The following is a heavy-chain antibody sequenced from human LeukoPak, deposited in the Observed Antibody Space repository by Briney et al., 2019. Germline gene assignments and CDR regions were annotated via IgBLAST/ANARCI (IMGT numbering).Heavy chain of an antibody. V-gene: IGHV3-48*03. CDR1: GFTFSSYE. Sequence: GGSLRLSCAASGFTFSSYEMNWVRQAPGKGLEWVSYISSSGSTIYYADSVKGRFTISGDNAKNSLYLQMNSLRAEDTAVYYCARDRYSSSWSYYYYYMDVWGKGTTVTVSS. CDR2: ISSSGSTI. J-gene: IGHJ6*03. D-gene: IGHD6-13*01. CDR3: ARDRYSSSWSYYYYYMDV.